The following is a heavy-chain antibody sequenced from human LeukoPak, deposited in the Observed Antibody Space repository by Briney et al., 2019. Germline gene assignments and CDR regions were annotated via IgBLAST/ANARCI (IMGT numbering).Heavy chain of an antibody. CDR2: IYLGDSDT. CDR3: ASPSGSYWEDAFDI. V-gene: IGHV5-51*01. J-gene: IGHJ3*02. CDR1: GYSLTSYW. Sequence: GESLKISCKGSGYSLTSYWIGWVRQMPGKGLEWMGIIYLGDSDTRYSPSFQGQVTISADKSISTAYLQWRSLKASDTAMYYCASPSGSYWEDAFDIWGQGTMVTVSS. D-gene: IGHD1-26*01.